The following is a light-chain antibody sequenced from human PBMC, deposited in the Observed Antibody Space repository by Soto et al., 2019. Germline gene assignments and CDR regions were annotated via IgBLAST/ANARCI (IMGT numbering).Light chain of an antibody. J-gene: IGKJ5*01. V-gene: IGKV1-39*01. CDR3: QHTNNFSIT. Sequence: DIRMTQSPSSLSASVGARVTITCRASQSISSYLNWYQQKPGKAPRVLISGASNLQSGVPSRFSGSGSGTDFTLTISSLQPEDFATYYCQHTNNFSITFGQGTRLEI. CDR1: QSISSY. CDR2: GAS.